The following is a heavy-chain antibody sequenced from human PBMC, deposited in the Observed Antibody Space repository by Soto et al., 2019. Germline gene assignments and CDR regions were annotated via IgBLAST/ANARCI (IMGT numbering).Heavy chain of an antibody. CDR3: AREGRGSSGWYAFDI. V-gene: IGHV3-30-3*01. D-gene: IGHD6-19*01. CDR1: GFTFSSYA. CDR2: ISYDGSNK. J-gene: IGHJ3*02. Sequence: GESLKISCAASGFTFSSYAMHWVRQAPGKGLEWVAVISYDGSNKYYADSVKGRFTISRDNSKNTLYLQMNSLRAEDTAVYYCAREGRGSSGWYAFDIWGQGTMVTVSS.